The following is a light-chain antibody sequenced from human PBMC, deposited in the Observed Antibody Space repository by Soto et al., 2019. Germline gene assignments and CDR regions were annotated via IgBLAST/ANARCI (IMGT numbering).Light chain of an antibody. J-gene: IGKJ1*01. CDR2: GAT. CDR1: QSVSSN. Sequence: EIVMTQSPATLSVSPGERATLSCRASQSVSSNVAWYQKKFGQSPRLLIYGATSRATGIPARFSGSGSGTEFTLTISRLQSEDFAVYFCQQYDNWPWTFGQGTKVDIK. CDR3: QQYDNWPWT. V-gene: IGKV3-15*01.